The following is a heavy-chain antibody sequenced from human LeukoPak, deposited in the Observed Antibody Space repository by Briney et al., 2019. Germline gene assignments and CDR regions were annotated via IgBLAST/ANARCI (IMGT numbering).Heavy chain of an antibody. Sequence: PGGSLRLSCAASGFTFSTYNMNWVRQAPGKGREGVSSISSTSSYIYYADSVKGRFTISRDNAKHSLYLQMNSLRAEDTAVYYFARDLNDYGDYVFDYWGQGTLVSVSS. CDR3: ARDLNDYGDYVFDY. V-gene: IGHV3-21*01. CDR1: GFTFSTYN. CDR2: ISSTSSYI. D-gene: IGHD4-17*01. J-gene: IGHJ4*02.